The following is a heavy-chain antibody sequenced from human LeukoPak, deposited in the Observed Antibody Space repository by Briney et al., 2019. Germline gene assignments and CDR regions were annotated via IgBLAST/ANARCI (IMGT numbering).Heavy chain of an antibody. D-gene: IGHD2-2*02. CDR3: ARSIREDCSSTSCYTYYYYYGMDV. CDR2: INPNSGGT. J-gene: IGHJ6*02. CDR1: GGTFSSYA. V-gene: IGHV1-2*04. Sequence: GSSVKVSCKASGGTFSSYAISWVRQAPGQGLEWMGWINPNSGGTNYAQKFQGWVTMTRDTSISTAYMELSRLRSDDTAVYYCARSIREDCSSTSCYTYYYYYGMDVWGQGTTVTVSS.